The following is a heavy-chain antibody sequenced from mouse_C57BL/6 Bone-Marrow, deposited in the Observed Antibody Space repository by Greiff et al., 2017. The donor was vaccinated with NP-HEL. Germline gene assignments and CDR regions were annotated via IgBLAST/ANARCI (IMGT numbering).Heavy chain of an antibody. CDR1: GYTFTDYY. D-gene: IGHD4-1*01. J-gene: IGHJ1*03. Sequence: EVQLQQSGPELVKPGASVKISCKASGYTFTDYYMNWVKQSHGKSLEWIGDINPNNGGTSYNQKFKGKATLTVDKSSSTAYMEIRSLTSEDSAFYDCARVYWYGYFDVWGTGTTVTVSS. V-gene: IGHV1-26*01. CDR3: ARVYWYGYFDV. CDR2: INPNNGGT.